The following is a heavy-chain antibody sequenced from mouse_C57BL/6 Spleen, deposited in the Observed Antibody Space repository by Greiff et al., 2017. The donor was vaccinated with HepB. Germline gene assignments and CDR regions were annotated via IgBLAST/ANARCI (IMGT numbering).Heavy chain of an antibody. J-gene: IGHJ2*01. V-gene: IGHV2-9-1*01. D-gene: IGHD2-4*01. Sequence: VQGVESGPGLVAPSQSLSITCTVSGFSLTSYAISWVRQPPGKGLEWLGVIWTGGGTNYNSAHKSRLSISKDNSKSQVFLKMNSLQTDDTARYYCARKGGLRRGEYYFDYWGQGTTLTVSS. CDR1: GFSLTSYA. CDR3: ARKGGLRRGEYYFDY. CDR2: IWTGGGT.